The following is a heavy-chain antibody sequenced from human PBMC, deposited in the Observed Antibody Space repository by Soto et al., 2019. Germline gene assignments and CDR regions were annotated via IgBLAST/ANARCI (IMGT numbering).Heavy chain of an antibody. Sequence: QVQLVESGGGLVKPGGSLRLSCAASGLTFSDYYRSWIRQAPGKGLEWVSYISGSSYTDYADSVKGRFTISRDNAKNSLYLLMNSLRAEYTAVYYCARYFPTTSYFDYWGQGTVVTVSS. V-gene: IGHV3-11*06. CDR1: GLTFSDYY. D-gene: IGHD4-4*01. CDR3: ARYFPTTSYFDY. J-gene: IGHJ4*02. CDR2: ISGSSYT.